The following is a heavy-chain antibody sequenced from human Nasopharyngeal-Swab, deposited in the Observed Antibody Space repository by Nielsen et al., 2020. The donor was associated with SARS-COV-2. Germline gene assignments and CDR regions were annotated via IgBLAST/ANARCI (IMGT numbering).Heavy chain of an antibody. CDR2: IWYDGSNK. V-gene: IGHV3-33*01. CDR1: GFTFSSYG. Sequence: GGSLTLSCAASGFTFSSYGMHWVRQAPGKGLEWVAVIWYDGSNKYYADSVKGRFTISRDNSKNTLYLQMNSLRAEDTAVYYCARGDYDFWSGYPRYFDYWGQGTLVTVSS. CDR3: ARGDYDFWSGYPRYFDY. D-gene: IGHD3-3*01. J-gene: IGHJ4*02.